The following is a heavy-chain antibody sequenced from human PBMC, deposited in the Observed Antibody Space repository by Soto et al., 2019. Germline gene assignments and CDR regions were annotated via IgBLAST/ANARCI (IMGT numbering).Heavy chain of an antibody. Sequence: SQTLSLTCAISGDSVSSNSVAWNWIRQSPSRGLEWLGRTYYRSKWYNDYAVSVKSRITINPDTSKNQFSLQLNSVTPEDTAVYYCARDRYCSSTSCRELDYWGQGTLVTVSS. CDR3: ARDRYCSSTSCRELDY. CDR2: TYYRSKWYN. J-gene: IGHJ4*02. V-gene: IGHV6-1*01. D-gene: IGHD2-2*01. CDR1: GDSVSSNSVA.